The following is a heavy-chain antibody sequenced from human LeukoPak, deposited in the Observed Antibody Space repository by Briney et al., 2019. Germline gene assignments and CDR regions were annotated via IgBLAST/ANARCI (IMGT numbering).Heavy chain of an antibody. CDR1: GFTFSSYA. V-gene: IGHV3-23*01. Sequence: GGSLRLSCAASGFTFSSYAMSWVRQAPGKGLEWVSAISGSGGSTYYADSVKGRFTISRDNSKNTLYLQMNSLRAEDTAVYYCAKGSIAGSYYNFDAFDIWGQGTMVTVSS. CDR3: AKGSIAGSYYNFDAFDI. D-gene: IGHD3-10*01. J-gene: IGHJ3*02. CDR2: ISGSGGST.